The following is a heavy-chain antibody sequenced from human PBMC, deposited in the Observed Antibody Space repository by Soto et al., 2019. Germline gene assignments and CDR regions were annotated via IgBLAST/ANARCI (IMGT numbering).Heavy chain of an antibody. D-gene: IGHD4-17*01. CDR1: GNTFSSYT. CDR3: ARDNGDKTYYFYGMHV. CDR2: IIPIPGTA. Sequence: QVQLVQSGAEVKKPGSSVKVSCKASGNTFSSYTISWVRQAPGQGLEWMGRIIPIPGTANYAQKFQGRVTITADKSTSTAYMELSSLTSEDTAVYYCARDNGDKTYYFYGMHVWGLGTTVTVSS. J-gene: IGHJ6*02. V-gene: IGHV1-69*08.